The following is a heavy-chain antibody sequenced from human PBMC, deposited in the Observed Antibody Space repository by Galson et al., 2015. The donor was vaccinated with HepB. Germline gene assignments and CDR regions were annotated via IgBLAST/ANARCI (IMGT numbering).Heavy chain of an antibody. CDR3: ARSPLDILTGYYPDDAFDI. Sequence: ETLSLTCTVPGGSISSSSYYWGWIRQPPGQGLEWIGSIYYSGSTYYNPSLKSRVTISVDTSKNQFSLKLSSVTAADTAVYYCARSPLDILTGYYPDDAFDIWGQGTMVTVSS. V-gene: IGHV4-39*01. D-gene: IGHD3-9*01. CDR1: GGSISSSSYY. J-gene: IGHJ3*02. CDR2: IYYSGST.